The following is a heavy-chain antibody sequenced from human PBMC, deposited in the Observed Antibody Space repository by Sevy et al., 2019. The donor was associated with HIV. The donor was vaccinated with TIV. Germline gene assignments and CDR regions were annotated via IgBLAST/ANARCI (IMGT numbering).Heavy chain of an antibody. CDR2: ISYDGSHK. V-gene: IGHV3-30-3*01. CDR1: GFIFGSYA. CDR3: ARDPGSSWSSFDY. J-gene: IGHJ4*02. D-gene: IGHD6-13*01. Sequence: GGSLRLSCAASGFIFGSYAMNWVRQAPGKGLEWVAVISYDGSHKYYADSVKGRFTISRDSSKNTLYLQMHSLRPDDTAVYYCARDPGSSWSSFDYWGQGTLVTVSS.